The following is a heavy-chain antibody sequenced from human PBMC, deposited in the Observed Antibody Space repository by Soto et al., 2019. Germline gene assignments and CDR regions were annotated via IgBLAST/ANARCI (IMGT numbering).Heavy chain of an antibody. J-gene: IGHJ6*02. D-gene: IGHD1-7*01. CDR2: IYYSGST. Sequence: KPSETLSLTCTVSGGSISSSSYYWGWIRQPPGKGLEWIGSIYYSGSTYYNPSLKSRVTISVDTSKNQFSLKLSSVTAADTAVYYCARHLNWNYGRYYYGMDVWGQGTTVTVSS. V-gene: IGHV4-39*01. CDR3: ARHLNWNYGRYYYGMDV. CDR1: GGSISSSSYY.